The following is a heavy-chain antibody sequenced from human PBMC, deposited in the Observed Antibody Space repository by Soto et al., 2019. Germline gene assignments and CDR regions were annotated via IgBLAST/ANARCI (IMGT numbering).Heavy chain of an antibody. D-gene: IGHD2-2*01. CDR3: ARSSPDHQNIVIVPVASTGMDV. Sequence: GVLRLSCAASGFTFRSYDMHWVRQVTGKGLEWVSAIDTTGDTYYPGSVKGRFTISRENAKNSLYLQMNSLRAGDTAVYYCARSSPDHQNIVIVPVASTGMDVWGQGTTVTVSS. V-gene: IGHV3-13*01. J-gene: IGHJ6*02. CDR2: IDTTGDT. CDR1: GFTFRSYD.